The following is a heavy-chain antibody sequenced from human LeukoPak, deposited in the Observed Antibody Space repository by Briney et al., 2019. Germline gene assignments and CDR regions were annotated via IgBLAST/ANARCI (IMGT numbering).Heavy chain of an antibody. V-gene: IGHV3-21*01. D-gene: IGHD2-21*02. CDR2: ISSSSSYI. J-gene: IGHJ4*02. CDR1: GFTFSSYS. CDR3: ARDFLAYCGGDCYLS. Sequence: GGSLRLSCAASGFTFSSYSMNWVRQAPGKGLGWVSSISSSSSYIYYADSVKGRFTISRDNAKNSLYLQMNSLRAEDTAVYYCARDFLAYCGGDCYLSWGQGTLVTVSS.